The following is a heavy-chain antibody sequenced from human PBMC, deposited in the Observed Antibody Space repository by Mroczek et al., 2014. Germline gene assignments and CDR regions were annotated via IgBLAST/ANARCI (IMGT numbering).Heavy chain of an antibody. D-gene: IGHD6-6*01. CDR3: ARGFIAARSFDY. CDR2: INHSGST. Sequence: QVQLQQSGAGLLKPSETLSLTCAVYGGSFSGYYWSWIRQPPGKGLEWIGEINHSGSTNYNPSLKSRVTISVDTSKNQFSLKLSSVTAADTAVYYCARGFIAARSFDYWGQGTLVTVSS. V-gene: IGHV4-34*01. CDR1: GGSFSGYY. J-gene: IGHJ4*02.